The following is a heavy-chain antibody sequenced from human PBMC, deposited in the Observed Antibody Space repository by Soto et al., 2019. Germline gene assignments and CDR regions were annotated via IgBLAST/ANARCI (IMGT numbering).Heavy chain of an antibody. J-gene: IGHJ4*02. V-gene: IGHV3-23*01. Sequence: GGSLRLSCAASGFTFSHYAMSWVRQAPGKGLEWVSGISGSGSSTYYADYADSVKGRFTISRDNSKNTLYLQMNSLRAEDTAVYYCASGNYYKGPFDYWGQGTLVTVSS. D-gene: IGHD3-10*01. CDR2: ISGSGSST. CDR3: ASGNYYKGPFDY. CDR1: GFTFSHYA.